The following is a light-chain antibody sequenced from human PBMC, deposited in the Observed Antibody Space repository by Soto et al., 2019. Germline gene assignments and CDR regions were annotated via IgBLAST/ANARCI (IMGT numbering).Light chain of an antibody. CDR1: SGSIASNY. CDR3: QSYDSSNQGV. J-gene: IGLJ3*02. CDR2: EDN. V-gene: IGLV6-57*02. Sequence: NFMLTQPHSVSESPGKTVTISCTGSSGSIASNYVQWYQQRPGSAPTTVIYEDNQRPSGVPARFSGSIDSSSNSASLTISGLKTEDEADYYCQSYDSSNQGVFGGGTKLTVL.